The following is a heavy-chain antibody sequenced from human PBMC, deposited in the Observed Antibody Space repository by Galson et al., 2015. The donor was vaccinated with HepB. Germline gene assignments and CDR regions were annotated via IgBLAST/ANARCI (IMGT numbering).Heavy chain of an antibody. CDR1: GFIFRSYA. Sequence: SLRLSCAASGFIFRSYAMHWVRQAPGKGLEWVSLISYDGSNKYHADSVKGRFTISRDNSKNTLYLQMNSLRAEDTAVYYCARDLDIAVAGPGCFDYWGQGTLVTVSS. D-gene: IGHD6-19*01. V-gene: IGHV3-30-3*01. J-gene: IGHJ4*02. CDR3: ARDLDIAVAGPGCFDY. CDR2: ISYDGSNK.